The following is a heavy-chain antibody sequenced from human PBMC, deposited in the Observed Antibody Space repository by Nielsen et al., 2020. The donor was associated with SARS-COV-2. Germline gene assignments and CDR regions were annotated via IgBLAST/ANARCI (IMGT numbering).Heavy chain of an antibody. J-gene: IGHJ4*02. V-gene: IGHV3-30*18. CDR3: AKSRGGGYNYGPGFDY. CDR1: GFAFSVYS. CDR2: ISFDGDNQ. D-gene: IGHD5-18*01. Sequence: GESLKISCAASGFAFSVYSMNWVRQAPGKGLEWVAVISFDGDNQYYADSVKGRFTISRDSSKNTVYLQMNSLRPADTAVYYCAKSRGGGYNYGPGFDYWGQGALVTVSS.